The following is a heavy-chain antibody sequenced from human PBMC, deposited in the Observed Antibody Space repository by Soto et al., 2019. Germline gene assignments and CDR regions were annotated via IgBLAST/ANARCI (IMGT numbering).Heavy chain of an antibody. CDR3: ERQTEINYYYGMEV. CDR1: GYSFTSYW. CDR2: IYPGDSDT. Sequence: RGESLKISCKGSGYSFTSYWIGWVRQMPGKGLEWMGVIYPGDSDTRYSPSFQGQVTISADKSISTAYLQWSSLKASDTAMYYCERQTEINYYYGMEVWGQGTTVPVSS. V-gene: IGHV5-51*01. J-gene: IGHJ6*02.